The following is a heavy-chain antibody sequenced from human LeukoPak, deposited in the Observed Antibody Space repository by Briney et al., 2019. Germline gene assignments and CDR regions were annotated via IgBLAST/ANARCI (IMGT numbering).Heavy chain of an antibody. Sequence: GGSLRLSCVASGITLSTYGMNWARQAPGKGLEWVANIKPGGGERYYVDSVKGRFTISRDNAKNSVDLQMNSLRVEDTAVYYCMRGGGDYWGQGTLVTVSS. CDR3: MRGGGDY. J-gene: IGHJ4*02. V-gene: IGHV3-7*01. CDR2: IKPGGGER. CDR1: GITLSTYG. D-gene: IGHD3-16*01.